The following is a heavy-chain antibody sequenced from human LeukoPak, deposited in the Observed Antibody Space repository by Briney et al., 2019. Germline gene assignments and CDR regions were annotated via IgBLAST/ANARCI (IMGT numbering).Heavy chain of an antibody. J-gene: IGHJ4*02. D-gene: IGHD3-10*01. CDR3: ARELYYGSGSYRY. V-gene: IGHV3-48*01. CDR2: ISPSATTI. CDR1: AFTFSGYS. Sequence: GGSLRLSCAASAFTFSGYSMNWVRQAPGKGLEWVSYISPSATTIYYADSVKGRFTISRDNAKNSLYLQMNSLRAEDTAVYYCARELYYGSGSYRYWGQGTLVTVSS.